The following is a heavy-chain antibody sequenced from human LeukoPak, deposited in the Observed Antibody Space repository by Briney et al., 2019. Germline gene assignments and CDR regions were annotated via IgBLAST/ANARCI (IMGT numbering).Heavy chain of an antibody. CDR2: IHYTGIN. Sequence: SETLSLTCTVSDGSISGYYWGWIRQAPGRGLEWISYIHYTGINNYNPSLKSRAAISVETSTTQFSLKLTSVTAADTAMYYCARHITNSGSAFDLWGRGNLVTVSS. CDR3: ARHITNSGSAFDL. CDR1: DGSISGYY. V-gene: IGHV4-59*08. D-gene: IGHD3-10*01. J-gene: IGHJ2*01.